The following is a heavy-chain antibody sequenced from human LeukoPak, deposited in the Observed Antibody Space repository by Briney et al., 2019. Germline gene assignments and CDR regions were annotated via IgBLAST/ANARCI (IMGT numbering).Heavy chain of an antibody. CDR1: EYTFTSYW. D-gene: IGHD4-17*01. J-gene: IGHJ3*02. CDR2: IYPGDSDT. Sequence: GESLKISCKSSEYTFTSYWIGWVRHMPGKGLEWMGIIYPGDSDTRYSPSFQGQVTISADKSISTAYLQWSSLKASDTAMYYCARRNGDYGYAFDIWGQGTMVTVSS. CDR3: ARRNGDYGYAFDI. V-gene: IGHV5-51*01.